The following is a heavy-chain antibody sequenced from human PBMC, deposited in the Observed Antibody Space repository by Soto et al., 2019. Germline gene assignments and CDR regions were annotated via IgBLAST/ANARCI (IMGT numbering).Heavy chain of an antibody. CDR1: GFTFSSYW. Sequence: PGGSLRLSCAASGFTFSSYWMHWVRQAPGKGLVWVSRINSDGSSTMYADSVMGRFTISRDNAKNTLYLQMNSLRAEDTAVYYCASTSGWYPFWLHYWGQGTLVTVSS. J-gene: IGHJ4*02. V-gene: IGHV3-74*03. CDR2: INSDGSST. D-gene: IGHD6-19*01. CDR3: ASTSGWYPFWLHY.